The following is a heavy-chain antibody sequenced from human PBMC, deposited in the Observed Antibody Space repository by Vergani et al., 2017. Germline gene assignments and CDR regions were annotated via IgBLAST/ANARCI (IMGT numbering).Heavy chain of an antibody. CDR2: LYYSGHT. CDR1: GGSISSSSSY. J-gene: IGHJ5*02. D-gene: IGHD2/OR15-2a*01. V-gene: IGHV4-39*07. CDR3: ARVVLWHRLFDP. Sequence: QLQLQESGPGLVKPSETLSLTCTVSGGSISSSSSYWGWIPQPPGKGLEWIGSLYYSGHTYYNPSLKSRVTISVDTSKNQFSLKLSSVTAADTAVYYCARVVLWHRLFDPWGQGTLVTGSS.